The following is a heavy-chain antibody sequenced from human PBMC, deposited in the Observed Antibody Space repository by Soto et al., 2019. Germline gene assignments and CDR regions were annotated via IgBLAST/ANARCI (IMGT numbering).Heavy chain of an antibody. V-gene: IGHV3-33*01. Sequence: QVQLVESGGGVVQPGTSLRLSCAASGFTFSRHGMHWVRQTPGKGLEWLAVILNDASGHWYADSVKVRFTISRDNFDNTLYLQMNGLRLEDTAMYYCARDDDYPDNGFDYWGQGTLVTVSS. CDR2: ILNDASGH. CDR3: ARDDDYPDNGFDY. D-gene: IGHD4-17*01. CDR1: GFTFSRHG. J-gene: IGHJ4*02.